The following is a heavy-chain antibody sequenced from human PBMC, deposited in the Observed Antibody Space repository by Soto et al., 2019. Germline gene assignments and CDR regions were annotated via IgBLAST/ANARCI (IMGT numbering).Heavy chain of an antibody. CDR3: AKGPTPYYYDSRCYYYFEKYFDY. CDR2: ISGSGGST. D-gene: IGHD3-22*01. J-gene: IGHJ4*02. Sequence: EVQLLESGGGLVQPGGSLRLSCAASGFTFSSYAMSWVRQAPGKGLEWVSAISGSGGSTYYADSVKGRFTISRDNSKNTLYLQMNSLKAEDTAVYYCAKGPTPYYYDSRCYYYFEKYFDYWGQGTLVTVSS. CDR1: GFTFSSYA. V-gene: IGHV3-23*01.